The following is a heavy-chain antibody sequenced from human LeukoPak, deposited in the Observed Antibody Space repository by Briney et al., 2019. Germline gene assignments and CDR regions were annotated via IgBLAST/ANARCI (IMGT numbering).Heavy chain of an antibody. CDR3: AREMVTDAFDV. D-gene: IGHD2-21*02. CDR2: ITSSSSSM. CDR1: GFTFSSYS. Sequence: GGSLRLSCAASGFTFSSYSMNWVRQAPGKGLEWVSFITSSSSSMYYADSVKGRFTISRDNTENSLYLHMNSLRAEDTAIYYCAREMVTDAFDVWGQGTMVTVSS. J-gene: IGHJ3*01. V-gene: IGHV3-48*04.